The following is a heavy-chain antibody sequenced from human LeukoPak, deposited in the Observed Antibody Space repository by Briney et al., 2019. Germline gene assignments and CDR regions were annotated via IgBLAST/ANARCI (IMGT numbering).Heavy chain of an antibody. J-gene: IGHJ4*02. Sequence: GGSLRLSCAASGFTFDDYGMSWVRQAPGKGLEWVSGINWNGGSTGYADSVRGRFTISRDNAKNSLYLQMNSLRAEDTALYYCARLYSSSWHNKPDYWGQGTLVTVSS. CDR2: INWNGGST. CDR3: ARLYSSSWHNKPDY. V-gene: IGHV3-20*04. D-gene: IGHD6-13*01. CDR1: GFTFDDYG.